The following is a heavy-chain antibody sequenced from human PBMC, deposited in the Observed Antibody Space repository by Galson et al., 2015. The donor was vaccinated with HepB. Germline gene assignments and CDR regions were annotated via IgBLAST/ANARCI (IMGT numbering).Heavy chain of an antibody. CDR3: ARVYCGSGSSSAYVYFDL. J-gene: IGHJ2*01. V-gene: IGHV3-23*01. CDR1: GFTFSSYA. CDR2: ISDSGGST. D-gene: IGHD3-10*01. Sequence: SLRLSCAATGFTFSSYAMSWVRQAPGKGLEWVSSISDSGGSTYYADSVKGRFTISRDNAQNSLYMQMNSLRYEDTAVYYCARVYCGSGSSSAYVYFDLWGRGALVTVSS.